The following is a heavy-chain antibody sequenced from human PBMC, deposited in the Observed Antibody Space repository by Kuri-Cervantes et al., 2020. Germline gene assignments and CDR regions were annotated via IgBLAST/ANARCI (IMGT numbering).Heavy chain of an antibody. J-gene: IGHJ3*02. CDR1: GGSISSGGYY. CDR3: ARAGYDILTGWKGRAFDI. Sequence: SETLSLTCTVSGGSISSGGYYWSWIRQHPGKGLEWIGYIYYSGSTYYNPSLKSRVTISVDTSKNQFSLKLSSVTAADTAVYYCARAGYDILTGWKGRAFDIWGQGTMVTVSS. CDR2: IYYSGST. D-gene: IGHD3-9*01. V-gene: IGHV4-31*03.